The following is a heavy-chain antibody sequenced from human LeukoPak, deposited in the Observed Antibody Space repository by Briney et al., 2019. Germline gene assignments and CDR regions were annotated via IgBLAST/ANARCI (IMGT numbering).Heavy chain of an antibody. CDR3: ARRAGITAAEGAFDI. Sequence: ASVKVSCKASGGTFSSCAISWVRQAPGQGLEWMGRIIPILGIANYAQKFQGRVTITADKSTSTAYMELRSLRSDDTAVYCCARRAGITAAEGAFDIWGQGTMVTVSS. V-gene: IGHV1-69*04. J-gene: IGHJ3*02. D-gene: IGHD6-13*01. CDR2: IIPILGIA. CDR1: GGTFSSCA.